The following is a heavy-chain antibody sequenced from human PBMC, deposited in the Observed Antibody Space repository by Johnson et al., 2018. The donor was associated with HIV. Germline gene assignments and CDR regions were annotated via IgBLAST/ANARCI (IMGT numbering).Heavy chain of an antibody. CDR3: ARVRPGNPHDAFDI. J-gene: IGHJ3*02. CDR2: IYNGDSI. V-gene: IGHV3-66*03. Sequence: VQLVESGGGLIQPGGSLRLSCAASGVTFITCTIYWVRQAPGKGLEWVSVIYNGDSIYYADSVRGRFTISGDNSKNTVYLQMNSLRPEDTAVYYCARVRPGNPHDAFDIWGQGTMVTVSS. D-gene: IGHD1-14*01. CDR1: GVTFITCT.